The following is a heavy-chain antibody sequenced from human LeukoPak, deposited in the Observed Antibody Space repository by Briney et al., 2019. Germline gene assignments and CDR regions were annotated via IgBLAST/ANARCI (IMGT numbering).Heavy chain of an antibody. Sequence: PGGSLRLSCAASGFTFSTYAMYWVRRAPGMGLEWVATVSSNGNNNAYYADSVMGRFTISRDNSKNTLFLQMDSLRADDTAVYYCARDTYAGSWSPLIYWGQGTLVTVSS. V-gene: IGHV3-30-3*01. CDR1: GFTFSTYA. CDR3: ARDTYAGSWSPLIY. CDR2: VSSNGNNNA. D-gene: IGHD6-13*01. J-gene: IGHJ4*02.